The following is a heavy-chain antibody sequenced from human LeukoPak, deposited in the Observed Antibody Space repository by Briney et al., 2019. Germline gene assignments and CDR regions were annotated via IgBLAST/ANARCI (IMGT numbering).Heavy chain of an antibody. CDR3: ARGIRDLYYGMDV. D-gene: IGHD1-14*01. Sequence: GESLKISCKGSGYRFTSYWIGWVRQMPGKGLEWMGIIYPGDSDTRYSPSFQGQVTISADKSISTAYLQWSSLKASDIAMYYCARGIRDLYYGMDVWGQGTTVTVSS. J-gene: IGHJ6*02. CDR1: GYRFTSYW. V-gene: IGHV5-51*01. CDR2: IYPGDSDT.